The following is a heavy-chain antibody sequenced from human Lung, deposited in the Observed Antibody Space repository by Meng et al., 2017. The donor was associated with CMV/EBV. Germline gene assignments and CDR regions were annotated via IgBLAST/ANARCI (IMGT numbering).Heavy chain of an antibody. CDR2: ISCYNGDT. D-gene: IGHD6-19*01. J-gene: IGHJ4*02. CDR3: ARDPSNTSGRYAYFDY. CDR1: GYTFTHNG. V-gene: IGHV1-18*01. Sequence: LGEAWGEVKKPGALVRASCKASGYTFTHNGISWIRQAPGKGLEWMGWISCYNGDTNYAQKLKGRVTMTTDTSTNTAYMVLRGLRSDDTVVYYSARDPSNTSGRYAYFDYWGQGTLVTVSS.